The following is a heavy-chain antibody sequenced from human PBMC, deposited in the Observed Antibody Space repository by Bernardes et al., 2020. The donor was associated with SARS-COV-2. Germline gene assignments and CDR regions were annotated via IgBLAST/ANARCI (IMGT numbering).Heavy chain of an antibody. CDR3: ARDLYYGSGSYKWFDP. D-gene: IGHD3-10*01. CDR1: GFTFSTYW. CDR2: INQDGSEK. J-gene: IGHJ5*02. V-gene: IGHV3-7*03. Sequence: VSLRLPCTASGFTFSTYWMSWVRQAPGKGLEWVATINQDGSEKYYLESVKGRLTISRDNTKNSLYLRMNSLRAEDTAIYYCARDLYYGSGSYKWFDPWGQGTLVTGSA.